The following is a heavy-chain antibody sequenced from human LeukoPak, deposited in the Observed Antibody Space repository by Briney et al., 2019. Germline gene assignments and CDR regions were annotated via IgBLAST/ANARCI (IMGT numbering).Heavy chain of an antibody. Sequence: GGSLRLSCAASGFTFSGSAMHWVRQASGKGLEWVGRIRSKANSYATAYAASVEGRFTISRDDSKKKADLQMNSLKTEDTAVYYCFSQTTVTKFSVYWGQGTLVTVSS. V-gene: IGHV3-73*01. D-gene: IGHD4-17*01. CDR2: IRSKANSYAT. CDR3: FSQTTVTKFSVY. J-gene: IGHJ4*02. CDR1: GFTFSGSA.